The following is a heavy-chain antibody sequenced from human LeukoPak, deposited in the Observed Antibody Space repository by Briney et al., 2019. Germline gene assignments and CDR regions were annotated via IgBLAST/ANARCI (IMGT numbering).Heavy chain of an antibody. CDR2: IHRSGST. Sequence: HPGGSLRLSCAVSGFTVSSNYMSWVRQAPGKGLEWVSVIHRSGSTYYADSVKGRFTISRDNSKNTLYLQMNSLRVEDTAVYYCAREDGTGGPFDYWGQEPWSPSPQ. D-gene: IGHD1-1*01. CDR1: GFTVSSNY. CDR3: AREDGTGGPFDY. V-gene: IGHV3-66*01. J-gene: IGHJ4*01.